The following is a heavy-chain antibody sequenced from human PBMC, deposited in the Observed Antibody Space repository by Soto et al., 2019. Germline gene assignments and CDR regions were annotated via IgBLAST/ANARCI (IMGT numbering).Heavy chain of an antibody. CDR1: GFTFSDYA. CDR3: AKDVTLFNGVRDPFDM. D-gene: IGHD2-8*01. CDR2: VGVSDDDK. J-gene: IGHJ3*02. Sequence: EVQLLESGGGVVQPGGSLRLSCAASGFTFSDYAMSWVRQPPGKGLQWVSGVGVSDDDKHNADSVRGRFIVSRDNLKNTLHLQMNSLSADDLAIYNCAKDVTLFNGVRDPFDMWGQGTEVTVSS. V-gene: IGHV3-23*01.